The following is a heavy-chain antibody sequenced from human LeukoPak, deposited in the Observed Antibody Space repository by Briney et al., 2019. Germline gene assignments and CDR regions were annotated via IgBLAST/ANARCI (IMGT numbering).Heavy chain of an antibody. J-gene: IGHJ6*02. V-gene: IGHV3-30*04. D-gene: IGHD2-2*01. Sequence: GGSLRLSCAASGFTFSGSAMHWVRQAPGKGLEWVAVISYDGSNKYYADSVKGRFTISRDNSKNTLYLQMNSLRAEDTAVYYCARDLYCSSTSCYFYYYYGMDVWGQGTTVTVSS. CDR3: ARDLYCSSTSCYFYYYYGMDV. CDR2: ISYDGSNK. CDR1: GFTFSGSA.